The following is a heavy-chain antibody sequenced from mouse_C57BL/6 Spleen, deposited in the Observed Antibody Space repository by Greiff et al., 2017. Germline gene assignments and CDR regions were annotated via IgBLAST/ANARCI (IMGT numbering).Heavy chain of an antibody. CDR1: GFTFSSYA. CDR2: ISDGGSYT. D-gene: IGHD1-1*01. CDR3: ARVDYYGSSYNAMDY. V-gene: IGHV5-4*01. J-gene: IGHJ4*01. Sequence: DVQLVESGGGLVKPGGSLKLSCAASGFTFSSYAMSWVRQTPEKRLEWVATISDGGSYTYYPDNVKGRFTISRDNAKNNLYLQMSHLKSEDTAMYYCARVDYYGSSYNAMDYWGQGTSVTVSS.